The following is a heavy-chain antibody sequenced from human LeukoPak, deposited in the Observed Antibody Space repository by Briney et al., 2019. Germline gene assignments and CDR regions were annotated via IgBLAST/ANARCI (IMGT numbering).Heavy chain of an antibody. J-gene: IGHJ3*02. Sequence: ASVKVSCKASGYTFTSYGISWVRQAPEQGLEWMGWISAYNGNTNYAQKLQGRVTMTTDTSTSTAYMELRSLRSDDTAVYYCARDHCSGGSCYDAFDIWGQGTMVTVSS. CDR2: ISAYNGNT. CDR1: GYTFTSYG. V-gene: IGHV1-18*04. CDR3: ARDHCSGGSCYDAFDI. D-gene: IGHD2-15*01.